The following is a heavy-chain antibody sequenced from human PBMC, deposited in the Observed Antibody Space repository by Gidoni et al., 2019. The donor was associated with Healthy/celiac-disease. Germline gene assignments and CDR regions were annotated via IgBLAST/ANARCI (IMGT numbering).Heavy chain of an antibody. CDR3: ARGQWLVRCFDY. D-gene: IGHD6-19*01. Sequence: QLQLQESGPGLVKPSEILFLTCTVSGGSSSSSSYYWGWIRPHPGKGLELIGSIYYSGSTYYNPSLKSRVTISVDTSKNQFSLKLSSVTAADTAVYYCARGQWLVRCFDYWGQGTLVTVSS. V-gene: IGHV4-39*01. CDR2: IYYSGST. CDR1: GGSSSSSSYY. J-gene: IGHJ4*02.